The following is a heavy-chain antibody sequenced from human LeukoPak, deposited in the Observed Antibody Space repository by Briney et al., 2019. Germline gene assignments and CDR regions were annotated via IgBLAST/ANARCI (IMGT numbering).Heavy chain of an antibody. D-gene: IGHD3-10*01. CDR3: AKNPFVGYGSDYFDD. Sequence: GGSLRLSCAAAGFTFSSYAMSWVRQAPGKGREWVSAISGSGGNTYYADSVKGRLLISRDNSKNTLYLQMDSLRAEDTAVYYCAKNPFVGYGSDYFDDWGQGTLVTVSS. V-gene: IGHV3-23*01. CDR1: GFTFSSYA. J-gene: IGHJ4*02. CDR2: ISGSGGNT.